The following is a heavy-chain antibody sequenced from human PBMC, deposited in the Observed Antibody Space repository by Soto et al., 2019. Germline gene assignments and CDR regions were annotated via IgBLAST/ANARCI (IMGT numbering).Heavy chain of an antibody. Sequence: GVLRLSCAASGFTFSSYAMSWVRQAPGKGLEWVSAISGSGGSTYYADSVKGRFTISRDNSKNTLYLQMNSLRAEDTAVYYCAFLDSSGYYYGGAYWGQGTLVTVSS. V-gene: IGHV3-23*01. CDR2: ISGSGGST. CDR1: GFTFSSYA. CDR3: AFLDSSGYYYGGAY. D-gene: IGHD3-22*01. J-gene: IGHJ4*02.